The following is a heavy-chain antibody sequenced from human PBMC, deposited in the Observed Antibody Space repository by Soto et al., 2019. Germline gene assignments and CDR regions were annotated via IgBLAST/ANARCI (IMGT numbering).Heavy chain of an antibody. V-gene: IGHV3-53*01. J-gene: IGHJ4*02. CDR1: GFTVSSNY. CDR3: ARELAGPYPFDY. CDR2: IYSGGST. D-gene: IGHD6-19*01. Sequence: GGSLRLSCAASGFTVSSNYMSWVRQAPGKGLEWVSVIYSGGSTYYADSVKGRFTISRDNSKNTLYLQMNSLRAEDTAVYYCARELAGPYPFDYWGQGTLVTVSS.